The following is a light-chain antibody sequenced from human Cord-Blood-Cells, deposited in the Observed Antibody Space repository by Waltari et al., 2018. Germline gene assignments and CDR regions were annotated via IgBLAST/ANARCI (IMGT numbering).Light chain of an antibody. CDR2: EVS. Sequence: QSALTQPPSASGSPGQSVTISCTGTSSDVCGYNYVSWYQQHPGKAPKLMIYEVSKRPSGVPDRFSGSKSGNTASLTVSGHQAEDEADYYCSSYAGSNKVFGGGTKLTVL. CDR1: SSDVCGYNY. J-gene: IGLJ3*02. V-gene: IGLV2-8*01. CDR3: SSYAGSNKV.